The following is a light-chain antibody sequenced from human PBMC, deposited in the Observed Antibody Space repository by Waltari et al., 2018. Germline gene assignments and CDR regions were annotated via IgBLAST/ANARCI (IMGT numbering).Light chain of an antibody. CDR3: CSYAGTSIYV. J-gene: IGLJ1*01. V-gene: IGLV2-23*02. CDR1: RLDVESYTP. Sequence: QSALTHPASLSGSPGQSITLPCTGSRLDVESYTPVSWFQQKPGKAPKLIIYDFNKRPSGVSYRFSGSKSGNTASLTISGLQADDEADYYCCSYAGTSIYVFGSGTKVTV. CDR2: DFN.